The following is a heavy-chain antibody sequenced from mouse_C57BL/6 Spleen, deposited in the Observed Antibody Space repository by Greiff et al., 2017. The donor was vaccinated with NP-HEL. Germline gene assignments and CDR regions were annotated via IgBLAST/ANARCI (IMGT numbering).Heavy chain of an antibody. V-gene: IGHV12-3*01. CDR3: AEAYDYDGGFAY. Sequence: KLEESGPGLVKPSQSLFLTCSITGFPITSGYYWIWIRQSPGKPLEWMGYITHSGDTFYNPSLQSPISITRETSKTQFFLQLNSVTTEDTAMYCGAEAYDYDGGFAYWGQGTLVTVSA. CDR2: ITHSGDT. CDR1: GFPITSGYY. D-gene: IGHD2-4*01. J-gene: IGHJ3*01.